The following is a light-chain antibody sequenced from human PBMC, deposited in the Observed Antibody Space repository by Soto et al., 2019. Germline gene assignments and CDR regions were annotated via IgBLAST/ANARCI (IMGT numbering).Light chain of an antibody. CDR3: QKNNIAPSWT. CDR1: QAISNY. J-gene: IGKJ1*01. CDR2: SAS. Sequence: DIQMTQSPSSLSASVGYRVTITCRASQAISNYLACYQRKPGKVPDLLISSASTLQSGAPSRFSGSGSGTDFTPTISSLQPEDVATYYCQKNNIAPSWTFGQGTKVEIK. V-gene: IGKV1-27*01.